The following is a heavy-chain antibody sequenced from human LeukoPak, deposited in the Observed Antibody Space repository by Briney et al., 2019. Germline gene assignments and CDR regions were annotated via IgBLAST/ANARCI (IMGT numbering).Heavy chain of an antibody. J-gene: IGHJ4*02. CDR1: GGSINSHY. Sequence: SETLSLTCTVSGGSINSHYWSWIRQPPGRGLEWIGDIYYSGSTKYNPSLKSRVTISVDTSKNHLSLKLTSVLAADTAIYYCVRRDNTGWNYYDYWGQGILVTVSS. V-gene: IGHV4-59*08. CDR2: IYYSGST. D-gene: IGHD6-19*01. CDR3: VRRDNTGWNYYDY.